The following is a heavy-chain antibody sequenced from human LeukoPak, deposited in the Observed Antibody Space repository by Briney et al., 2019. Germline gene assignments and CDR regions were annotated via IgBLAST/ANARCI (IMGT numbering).Heavy chain of an antibody. CDR3: AKTRTYYDSSKGAFDI. V-gene: IGHV4-34*01. D-gene: IGHD3-22*01. CDR2: INHSGST. J-gene: IGHJ3*02. Sequence: SETLSLTCAVYGGXLTGYYCNWIRQPPGKGLEWIGEINHSGSTNCIPSLKSRVTISVDTSKNQFSLKLSSVTAADTAVYYCAKTRTYYDSSKGAFDIWGQGTTVTVSS. CDR1: GGXLTGYY.